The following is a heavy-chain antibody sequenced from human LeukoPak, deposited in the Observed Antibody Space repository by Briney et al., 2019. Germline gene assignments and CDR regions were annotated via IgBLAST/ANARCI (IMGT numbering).Heavy chain of an antibody. CDR3: ARVFRGAFDI. Sequence: GGSLRLSCAASGFTFSSYAMSWVRQAPGKGLEWVSVIYSGGSTYYADSVKGRFTISRHNSKNTLYLQVNSLRAEDTAVYYCARVFRGAFDIWGQGTMVTVSS. CDR2: IYSGGST. V-gene: IGHV3-53*04. J-gene: IGHJ3*02. CDR1: GFTFSSYA. D-gene: IGHD3-16*01.